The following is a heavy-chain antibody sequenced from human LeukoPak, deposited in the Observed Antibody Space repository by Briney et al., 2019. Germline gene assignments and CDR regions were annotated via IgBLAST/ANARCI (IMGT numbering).Heavy chain of an antibody. CDR2: ISSSGSTI. D-gene: IGHD6-13*01. CDR3: EGSSSWYSGDAFDI. J-gene: IGHJ3*02. Sequence: GGSLRLSCAASGFTFSSYEMNWVRQAPGKGPEWVSYISSSGSTIYYADSVKGRFTISRDNAKNSLYLQMNSLRAEDTAVYYCEGSSSWYSGDAFDIWGQGTMVTVSS. V-gene: IGHV3-48*03. CDR1: GFTFSSYE.